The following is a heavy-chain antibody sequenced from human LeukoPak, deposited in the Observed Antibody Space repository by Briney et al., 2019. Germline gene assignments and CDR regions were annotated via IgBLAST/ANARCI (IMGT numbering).Heavy chain of an antibody. V-gene: IGHV3-33*06. J-gene: IGHJ4*02. CDR3: AKQAVAGSVDY. D-gene: IGHD6-19*01. Sequence: PGRSLRLSCAASGFTFSSYGMHWVRQAPGKGQEWVAVIWYDGSNKYYADSVKGRFTISRDNSKNTLYLQMNSLRAEDTAVYYCAKQAVAGSVDYWGQGTLVTVSS. CDR1: GFTFSSYG. CDR2: IWYDGSNK.